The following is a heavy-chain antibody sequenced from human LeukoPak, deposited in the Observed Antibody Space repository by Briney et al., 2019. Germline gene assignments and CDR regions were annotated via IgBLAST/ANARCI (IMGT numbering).Heavy chain of an antibody. CDR3: AVAAAGTYDY. CDR1: GFTFSDYY. J-gene: IGHJ4*02. Sequence: GGSLRLPCSASGFTFSDYYMSWIRQAPGKGLEWVSYITSSGSSIYYADSVKGRFTISRDNAKNSLYLQMNSLRAEDTAVYYCAVAAAGTYDYWGQGTLVTVSS. D-gene: IGHD6-13*01. V-gene: IGHV3-11*04. CDR2: ITSSGSSI.